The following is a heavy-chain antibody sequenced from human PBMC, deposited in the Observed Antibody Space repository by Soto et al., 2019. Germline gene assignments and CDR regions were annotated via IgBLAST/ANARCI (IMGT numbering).Heavy chain of an antibody. CDR3: AKSHPRHHYYYDSSGSPGY. V-gene: IGHV3-23*01. CDR1: GFTFSSYA. J-gene: IGHJ4*02. Sequence: GSLRLSCAASGFTFSSYAMSWVRQAPGKGLEWVSAISGSGGSTYYADSVKGRFTISRDNSKNTLYLQMNSLRAEDTAVYYCAKSHPRHHYYYDSSGSPGYWGQGTLVTVSS. D-gene: IGHD3-22*01. CDR2: ISGSGGST.